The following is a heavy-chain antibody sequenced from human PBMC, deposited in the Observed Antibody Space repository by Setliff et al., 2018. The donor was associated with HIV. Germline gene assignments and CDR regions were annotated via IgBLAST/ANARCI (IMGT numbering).Heavy chain of an antibody. J-gene: IGHJ3*02. D-gene: IGHD4-17*01. Sequence: SVKVSCKASGGTFSSYAISWVRQAPGQGLEWMGGFIPIFGTANYAQKFQGRVTITADESTSTAYMELSSLRSEDTAVYYCAKDRDYGDRGDALDIWGQGTMVTVSS. V-gene: IGHV1-69*13. CDR1: GGTFSSYA. CDR3: AKDRDYGDRGDALDI. CDR2: FIPIFGTA.